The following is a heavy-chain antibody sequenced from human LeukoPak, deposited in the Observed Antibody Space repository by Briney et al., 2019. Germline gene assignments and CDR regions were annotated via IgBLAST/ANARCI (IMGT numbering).Heavy chain of an antibody. J-gene: IGHJ4*02. Sequence: GASVKVSCKASGYTFTSYGISWVRQAPGQGLEWMGWISAYNGNTNYAQKLQGRVTMTTDTSTGTAYMELRSLRSDDTAVYYCARDWTIANMVRELDYWGQGTLVTVSS. D-gene: IGHD3-10*01. CDR3: ARDWTIANMVRELDY. V-gene: IGHV1-18*04. CDR1: GYTFTSYG. CDR2: ISAYNGNT.